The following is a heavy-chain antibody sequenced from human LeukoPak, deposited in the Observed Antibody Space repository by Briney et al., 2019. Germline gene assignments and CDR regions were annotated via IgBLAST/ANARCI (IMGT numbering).Heavy chain of an antibody. V-gene: IGHV3-30*04. D-gene: IGHD3-16*01. Sequence: PGGSLRLSCAASGFTFSTYAMHWVRQAPGKGLEWVAVISYDGNNKEYEDSVKGRFTISRDNSKNTLYLQMNSLRTEDTAVYYCAREGSLYTFDYWGQGTLVTVSS. CDR1: GFTFSTYA. CDR2: ISYDGNNK. J-gene: IGHJ4*02. CDR3: AREGSLYTFDY.